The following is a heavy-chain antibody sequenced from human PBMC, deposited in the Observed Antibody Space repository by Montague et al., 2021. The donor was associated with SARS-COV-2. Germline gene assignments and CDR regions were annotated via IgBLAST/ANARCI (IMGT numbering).Heavy chain of an antibody. J-gene: IGHJ1*01. CDR2: IYHDGNT. V-gene: IGHV4-39*01. Sequence: SETLSLTCTVSGDSIGSSSYYWGWIRQPPGKGLEWIGSIYHDGNTYYNPSLKTRVSLSIDERKNQFSLKFYSVTVADTAVYSCARGSKMGGSGCYYNWGQGILVTVSS. CDR1: GDSIGSSSYY. D-gene: IGHD1-26*01. CDR3: ARGSKMGGSGCYYN.